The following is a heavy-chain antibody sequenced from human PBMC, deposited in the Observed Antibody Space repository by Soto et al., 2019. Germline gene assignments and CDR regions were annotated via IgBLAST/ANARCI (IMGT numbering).Heavy chain of an antibody. CDR3: AKEFDYGSGSYYNIFDY. J-gene: IGHJ4*02. CDR1: GFTFSSYG. CDR2: ISYDGSNK. D-gene: IGHD3-10*01. Sequence: GGSLRLSCAASGFTFSSYGMHWVRQAPGKGLEWVAVISYDGSNKYYADSVKGRFTISRDNSKNTLYLQMNSLRAEDTAVYYCAKEFDYGSGSYYNIFDYWGQGTLVTVSS. V-gene: IGHV3-30*18.